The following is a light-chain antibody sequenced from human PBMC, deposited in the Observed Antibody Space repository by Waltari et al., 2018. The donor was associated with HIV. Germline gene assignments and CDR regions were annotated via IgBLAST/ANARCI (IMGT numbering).Light chain of an antibody. CDR3: QQYNSDFCT. CDR1: QDVKNW. Sequence: DIQMTQSPSTLSASVGDRVTITCRASQDVKNWLAWYQQKSGKAPKLLINKASNLEYGFSSRFNGSGSGTTFTLTIDNLQPDDFATYYCQQYNSDFCTFGQGTKLEI. V-gene: IGKV1-5*03. CDR2: KAS. J-gene: IGKJ2*02.